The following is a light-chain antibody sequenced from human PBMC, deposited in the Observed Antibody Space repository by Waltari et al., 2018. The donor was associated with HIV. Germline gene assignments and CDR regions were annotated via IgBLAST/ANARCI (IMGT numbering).Light chain of an antibody. CDR3: ASYAGSTNV. J-gene: IGLJ1*01. V-gene: IGLV2-8*01. Sequence: QSALTQPPSASGSPGQSVTISCTGTSSDVGGYNYVSWYQLHPGKAPKPMIYEGSKRPSGVPDRFSGSKSGNTASLTVSGLQSEDEADYFCASYAGSTNVFGTGTKVTVL. CDR2: EGS. CDR1: SSDVGGYNY.